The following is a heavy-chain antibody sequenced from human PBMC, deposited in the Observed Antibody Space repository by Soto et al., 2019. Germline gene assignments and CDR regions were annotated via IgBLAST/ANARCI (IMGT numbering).Heavy chain of an antibody. CDR3: ARDQEDCSGGSCYAFDY. CDR1: GGSISSGGYY. CDR2: IYYSGST. V-gene: IGHV4-31*03. Sequence: SETLSLTCSVSGGSISSGGYYWSWIRQHPGKGLEWIGYIYYSGSTYYNPSLKSRVTISVDTSKNQFSLKLSSVTAADTAVYYCARDQEDCSGGSCYAFDYWGQGTLVTVSS. J-gene: IGHJ4*02. D-gene: IGHD2-15*01.